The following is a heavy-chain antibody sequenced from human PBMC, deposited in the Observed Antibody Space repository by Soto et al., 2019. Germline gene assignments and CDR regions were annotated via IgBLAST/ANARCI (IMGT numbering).Heavy chain of an antibody. CDR3: ARGIATGQLDP. Sequence: QVQLVQSGAEVKKPGASVMLSCKASGYTFTTYTMNWVRQAPGQRLEWMGWINPVNGNTKSSQKFQDRVIITRDTSASPAYMELRSLRSEDTAVYDCARGIATGQLDPWGQGTLVIVSS. D-gene: IGHD6-13*01. J-gene: IGHJ5*02. CDR2: INPVNGNT. CDR1: GYTFTTYT. V-gene: IGHV1-3*01.